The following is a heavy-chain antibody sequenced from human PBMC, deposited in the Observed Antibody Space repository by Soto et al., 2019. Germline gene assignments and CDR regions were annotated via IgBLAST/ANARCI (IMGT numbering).Heavy chain of an antibody. J-gene: IGHJ3*02. CDR3: AKGTPDIVATIFAFDI. V-gene: IGHV3-23*01. Sequence: ESLRLSCAASGFTFSSYAMSWVRQAPGKGLEWVSAISGSGGSTYYADSVKGRFTISRDNSKNTLYLQMNSLRAEDTAVYYCAKGTPDIVATIFAFDIWGQGTMVTV. CDR1: GFTFSSYA. CDR2: ISGSGGST. D-gene: IGHD5-12*01.